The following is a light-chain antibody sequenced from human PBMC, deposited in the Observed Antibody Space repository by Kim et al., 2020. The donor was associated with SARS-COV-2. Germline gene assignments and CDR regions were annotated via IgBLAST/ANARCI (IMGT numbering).Light chain of an antibody. J-gene: IGKJ2*01. Sequence: WSPGERATLSCRASLSVSSNLAWYQQRPGQAPRLLIYGASRRATGIPDRFSGSGSGTDFTLTISRLEPEDFAVYYCQQYDGTSPLTFGQGTKLEI. CDR2: GAS. CDR3: QQYDGTSPLT. CDR1: LSVSSN. V-gene: IGKV3-20*01.